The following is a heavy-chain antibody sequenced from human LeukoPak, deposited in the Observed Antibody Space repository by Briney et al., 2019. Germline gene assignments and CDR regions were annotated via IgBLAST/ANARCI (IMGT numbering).Heavy chain of an antibody. J-gene: IGHJ4*01. V-gene: IGHV4-59*01. CDR3: ARGDARGYSYGHFHFDH. CDR2: IYYSGGT. Sequence: PSETLSLTCAVSGGSISSYYWSWIRQPPGKGLEWIGYIYYSGGTNYNPSLKSRVTVSVDTSKNQFSLKLSSVTAADTAVYYCARGDARGYSYGHFHFDHWGHGTLVTVSS. CDR1: GGSISSYY. D-gene: IGHD5-18*01.